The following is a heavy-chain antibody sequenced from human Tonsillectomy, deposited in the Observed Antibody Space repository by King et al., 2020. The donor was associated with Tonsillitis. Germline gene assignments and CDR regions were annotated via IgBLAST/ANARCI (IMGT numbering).Heavy chain of an antibody. V-gene: IGHV4-4*07. CDR2: IYSSGSS. CDR1: GGSISNYY. D-gene: IGHD1-26*01. Sequence: VQLQESGPGLVKPSETLSLTCTISGGSISNYYWSWLRQPAGKGLEWIGRIYSSGSSNYNPSLRSRLTMSVDTSNSQFSLNLNSVTAADTAVYYCARVGGVDAFDIWGQGTVVTVSS. J-gene: IGHJ3*02. CDR3: ARVGGVDAFDI.